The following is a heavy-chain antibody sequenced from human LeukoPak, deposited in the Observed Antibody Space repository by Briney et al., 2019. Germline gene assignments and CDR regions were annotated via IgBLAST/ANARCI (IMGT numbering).Heavy chain of an antibody. J-gene: IGHJ6*03. V-gene: IGHV4-34*01. CDR1: GGSFSGYY. D-gene: IGHD4-17*01. CDR2: INHSGST. CDR3: ARVYGYYYYYMDV. Sequence: PSETLSLTCAVYGGSFSGYYWSWIRQPPGKGLEWIGEINHSGSTNYNPSLKSRVTISVDTSKNQFSLKLSSVTAADTAVYYCARVYGYYYYYMDVWGKGTTVTTSS.